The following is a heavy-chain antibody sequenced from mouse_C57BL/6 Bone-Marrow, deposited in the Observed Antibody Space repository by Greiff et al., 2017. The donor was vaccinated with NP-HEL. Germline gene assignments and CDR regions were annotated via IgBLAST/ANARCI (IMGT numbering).Heavy chain of an antibody. J-gene: IGHJ3*01. V-gene: IGHV1-62-2*01. CDR1: GYTFTEYT. Sequence: QVQLKQSGAELVKPGASVKLSCKASGYTFTEYTIHWVKQRSGQGLEWIGWFYPGSGSIKYNEKFKDKATLTADKSSSTVYMELSRLTSEDSAVYFCARHELLYYYGSTPWFAYWGQGTLVTVSA. CDR2: FYPGSGSI. D-gene: IGHD1-1*01. CDR3: ARHELLYYYGSTPWFAY.